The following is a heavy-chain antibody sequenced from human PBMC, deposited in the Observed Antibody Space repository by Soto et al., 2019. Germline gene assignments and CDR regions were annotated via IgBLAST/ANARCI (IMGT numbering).Heavy chain of an antibody. Sequence: ASVKVSCKASGYTFTSYDINWVRQATGQGLEWMGWMNPNSGNTGYAQKFQGRVTMTRNTSISTAYMELSSLRSEDTAVYYCARAHTRDFWSGYYTHYMDVWGKGTMVTVSS. D-gene: IGHD3-3*01. J-gene: IGHJ6*03. CDR1: GYTFTSYD. CDR3: ARAHTRDFWSGYYTHYMDV. V-gene: IGHV1-8*01. CDR2: MNPNSGNT.